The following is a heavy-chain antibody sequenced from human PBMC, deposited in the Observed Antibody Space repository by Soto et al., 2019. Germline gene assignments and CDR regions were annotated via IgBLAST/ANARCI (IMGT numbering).Heavy chain of an antibody. CDR3: ARDNLVGHSHGNQIHALDN. Sequence: SETLSPICVVSGNSISSSNRWSWVRQPPGKGLEWIGKISHTGRNNYNPSLKSRVTISADKSKNQVSLKLSSVTAADTAVYYCARDNLVGHSHGNQIHALDNWGQATKVT. D-gene: IGHD5-18*01. CDR2: ISHTGRN. J-gene: IGHJ3*02. CDR1: GNSISSSNR. V-gene: IGHV4-4*02.